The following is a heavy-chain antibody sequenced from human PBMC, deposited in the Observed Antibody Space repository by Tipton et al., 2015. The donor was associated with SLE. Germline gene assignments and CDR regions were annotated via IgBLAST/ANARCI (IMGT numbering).Heavy chain of an antibody. D-gene: IGHD6-13*01. V-gene: IGHV6-1*01. Sequence: TLSLTCAISGDSVSSNSAAWNWIRQSPSRGLEWLGRTYYRSKWYNDYAVSVKSRITINPDTSKNQFSLKLSSVTAADTAVYYCARKGTAGFYAFDIWGQGTMVTVSS. CDR2: TYYRSKWYN. CDR3: ARKGTAGFYAFDI. CDR1: GDSVSSNSAA. J-gene: IGHJ3*02.